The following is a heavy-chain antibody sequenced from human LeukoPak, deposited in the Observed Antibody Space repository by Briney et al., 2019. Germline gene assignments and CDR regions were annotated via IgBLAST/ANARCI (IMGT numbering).Heavy chain of an antibody. CDR2: IYHSGST. CDR1: GYSISSGYY. J-gene: IGHJ4*02. Sequence: PSETLSLTCAVSGYSISSGYYWGWIRQPPGKGLEWIGSIYHSGSTYYNPSLKSRVTISVDTSKNQFSLKLSSVTAAHTAVYYCARRQYSSSWYRWGQGTLVTVTS. CDR3: ARRQYSSSWYR. D-gene: IGHD6-13*01. V-gene: IGHV4-38-2*01.